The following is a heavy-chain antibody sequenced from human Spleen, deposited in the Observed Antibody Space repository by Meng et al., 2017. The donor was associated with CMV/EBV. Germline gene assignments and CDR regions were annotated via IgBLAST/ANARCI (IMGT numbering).Heavy chain of an antibody. V-gene: IGHV4-34*01. J-gene: IGHJ4*02. D-gene: IGHD3-22*01. CDR3: ARGSTSVTMIVVVITAASLAYDS. CDR1: YA. Sequence: YAWSWIRQSPGKGLEWIGEINHRGSTNYSPSLKSRLTISVDTSKNQFSLKLNSVTAADTAVYYCARGSTSVTMIVVVITAASLAYDSWGQGTLVTVSS. CDR2: INHRGST.